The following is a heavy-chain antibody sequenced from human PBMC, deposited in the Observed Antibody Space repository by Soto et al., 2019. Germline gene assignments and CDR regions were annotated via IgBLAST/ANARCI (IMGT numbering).Heavy chain of an antibody. J-gene: IGHJ4*02. CDR1: GGSISSYY. D-gene: IGHD6-19*01. CDR2: IYYSGST. V-gene: IGHV4-59*01. CDR3: ARVRSGGWYVGYFDY. Sequence: PSETLSLTCTGSGGSISSYYWSWIRQPPGKGLEWIGYIYYSGSTNYNPSLKSRVTISVDTSKNQFSLKLSSVTAADTAVYYCARVRSGGWYVGYFDYWVQGTLVTVSS.